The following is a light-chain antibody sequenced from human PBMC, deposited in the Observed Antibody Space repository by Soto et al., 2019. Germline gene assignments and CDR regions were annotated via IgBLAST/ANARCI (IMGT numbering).Light chain of an antibody. CDR2: GAS. CDR3: QQYNNWPLT. J-gene: IGKJ4*01. CDR1: QSVSTN. V-gene: IGKV3-15*01. Sequence: EIVMTQSPATLSVSPGERATLSYRASQSVSTNLAWYQQKPGQAPRLLIYGASTRATGIPARFSSSGSGTEFTLTISSLQSEDFAVYYCQQYNNWPLTFGGGTEVEIK.